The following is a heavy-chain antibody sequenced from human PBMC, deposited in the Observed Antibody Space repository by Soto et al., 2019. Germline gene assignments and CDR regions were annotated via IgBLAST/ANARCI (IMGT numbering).Heavy chain of an antibody. J-gene: IGHJ1*01. V-gene: IGHV3-23*01. CDR1: GFTFSSYA. CDR3: AKADMTTVPTTLGKFSYFQH. CDR2: ISGSGGST. Sequence: EVQLLESGGGLVQPGGSLRLSCAASGFTFSSYAKSWVRQAPGKGLEWVSAISGSGGSTYYADSVKGRFTISRDNSKNSLYLQMNSLRAEDTAVYYCAKADMTTVPTTLGKFSYFQHWGQRTLVTVSS. D-gene: IGHD4-17*01.